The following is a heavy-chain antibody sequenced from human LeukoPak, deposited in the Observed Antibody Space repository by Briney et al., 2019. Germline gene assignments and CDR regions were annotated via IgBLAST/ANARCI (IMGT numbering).Heavy chain of an antibody. CDR1: GYTFTSYG. J-gene: IGHJ5*02. CDR3: ARILIAALDNWFDNWFDP. D-gene: IGHD6-6*01. V-gene: IGHV1-18*01. CDR2: ISAYNGNT. Sequence: ASVKVSCKASGYTFTSYGISWVRRAPGQGLEWMGWISAYNGNTNCAQKLQGRVTMTTDTSTSTAYMELRSLRSDDTAVYYCARILIAALDNWFDNWFDPWGQGTLVTVSS.